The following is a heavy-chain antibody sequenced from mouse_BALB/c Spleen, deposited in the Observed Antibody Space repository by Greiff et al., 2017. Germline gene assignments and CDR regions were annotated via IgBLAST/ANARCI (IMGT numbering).Heavy chain of an antibody. V-gene: IGHV5-6*01. Sequence: VQLKQSGGDLVKPGGSLKLSCAASGFTFSSYGMSWVRQTPDKRLEWVATISSGGSYTYYPDSVKGRFTISRDNAKNTLYLQMSSLKSEDTAMYYCARRAPTYGNYDDYWGQGTTRTVSS. CDR2: ISSGGSYT. J-gene: IGHJ2*01. D-gene: IGHD2-1*01. CDR1: GFTFSSYG. CDR3: ARRAPTYGNYDDY.